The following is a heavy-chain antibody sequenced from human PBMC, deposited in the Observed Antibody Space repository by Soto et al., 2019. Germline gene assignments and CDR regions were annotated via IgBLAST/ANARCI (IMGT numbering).Heavy chain of an antibody. CDR2: IDPSDSYT. D-gene: IGHD6-13*01. CDR1: GYSFTSYW. CDR3: ARHGLPGIAAAGTVSWFDP. V-gene: IGHV5-10-1*01. Sequence: GESLKISCKGSGYSFTSYWISWVRQMPGKGLEWMGRIDPSDSYTNYSPSFQGHVTISADKSISTAYLQWSSLKASDTAMYYCARHGLPGIAAAGTVSWFDPWGQGTLVTVSS. J-gene: IGHJ5*02.